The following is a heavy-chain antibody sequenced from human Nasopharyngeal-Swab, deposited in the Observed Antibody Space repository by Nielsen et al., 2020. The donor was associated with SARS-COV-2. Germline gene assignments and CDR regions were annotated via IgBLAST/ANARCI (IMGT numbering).Heavy chain of an antibody. Sequence: GSLRLSCAVYGGSLSGYYWSWIRQPPGKGLEWIGEINHSGSTNYHPSLKSRVTISVDTSKNQFSLKLTPVTAADTAVYYCARGRRGSLYYYYMDVWGKGTTVTVSS. CDR2: INHSGST. J-gene: IGHJ6*03. V-gene: IGHV4-34*01. D-gene: IGHD3-10*01. CDR1: GGSLSGYY. CDR3: ARGRRGSLYYYYMDV.